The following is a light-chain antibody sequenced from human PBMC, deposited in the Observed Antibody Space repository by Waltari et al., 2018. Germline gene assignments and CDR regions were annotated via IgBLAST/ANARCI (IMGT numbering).Light chain of an antibody. Sequence: EIVLTQSPATLSLSPGERATLSCRASQSVSSYSAWYQQKPGQAPRLLIYYAANSAAGIPARFSGSGSGTDVTLTISSLEPEDFAVYDCQQRSNWPPALTFGGGTKVEIK. CDR1: QSVSSY. CDR3: QQRSNWPPALT. CDR2: YAA. J-gene: IGKJ4*01. V-gene: IGKV3-11*01.